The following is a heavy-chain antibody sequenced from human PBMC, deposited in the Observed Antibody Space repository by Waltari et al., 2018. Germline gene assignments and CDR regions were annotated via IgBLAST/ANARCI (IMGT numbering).Heavy chain of an antibody. J-gene: IGHJ6*02. V-gene: IGHV4-34*01. CDR3: ARGGRHYYYGMDV. CDR2: INHTGDT. Sequence: QVELQQWGAGLLTPSETLSLTCAVYGGPFRGYYWSWIRQPPGKGLEWIGDINHTGDTNYNPSLKSRVTISVDTSKSQFSLNMNSTTAADTAVYYCARGGRHYYYGMDVWGQGTTVTV. CDR1: GGPFRGYY.